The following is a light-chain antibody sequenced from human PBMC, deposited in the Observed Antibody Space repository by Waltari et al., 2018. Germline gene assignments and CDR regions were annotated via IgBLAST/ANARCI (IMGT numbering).Light chain of an antibody. CDR1: SSNLGAGSH. Sequence: QSVLTQPPSVSGAPGQRVTITCTGISSNLGAGSHVHCYQQLPGTAPKPLIYCINNRPSGVPDRFSGSKSGTSASLAITGLQAEDEADYYCQSYDSSLSGSYVFGTGTKVTVL. CDR3: QSYDSSLSGSYV. J-gene: IGLJ1*01. CDR2: CIN. V-gene: IGLV1-40*01.